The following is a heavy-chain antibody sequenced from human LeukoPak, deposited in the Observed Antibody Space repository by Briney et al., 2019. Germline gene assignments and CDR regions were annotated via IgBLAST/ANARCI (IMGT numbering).Heavy chain of an antibody. V-gene: IGHV3-7*03. CDR3: AKWGDYDILTGYYDSDY. Sequence: GGSLRLSCAASGFTFSNYWMSWVRQTPGKGLEWVANIKEDGSDKYYVDSLKGRFTISRDNAKNSLYLQMNSLRAEDTAVYYCAKWGDYDILTGYYDSDYWGQGTLVTVSS. CDR2: IKEDGSDK. J-gene: IGHJ4*02. CDR1: GFTFSNYW. D-gene: IGHD3-9*01.